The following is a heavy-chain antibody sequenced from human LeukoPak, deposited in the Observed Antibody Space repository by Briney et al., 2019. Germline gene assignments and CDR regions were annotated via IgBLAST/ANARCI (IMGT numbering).Heavy chain of an antibody. V-gene: IGHV3-48*03. CDR1: GFTFSSYE. J-gene: IGHJ4*02. CDR3: ARVGDYGVLY. CDR2: ISSSGSTI. Sequence: GGALRISCAASGFTFSSYEMNWVRPAPGKGLEWVSYISSSGSTIYYADSVKGRFTISRDNAKNSLYLQMNSLRAEDTAVYYCARVGDYGVLYWGQGTLVTVSS. D-gene: IGHD4-17*01.